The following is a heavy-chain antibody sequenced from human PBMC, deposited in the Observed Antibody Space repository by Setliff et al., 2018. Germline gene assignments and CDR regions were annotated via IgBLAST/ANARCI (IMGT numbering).Heavy chain of an antibody. J-gene: IGHJ3*02. CDR1: GFSFNDYG. Sequence: GGSLRLSCAASGFSFNDYGISWVRQAPGKGLEWVSGTNRNGDRTGYANSVKGRFTISRDNAKNSLFLQMDSLSVEDTALYYCTRQGEWAFDIRGQGTMVTVS. CDR2: TNRNGDRT. CDR3: TRQGEWAFDI. V-gene: IGHV3-20*04. D-gene: IGHD3-16*01.